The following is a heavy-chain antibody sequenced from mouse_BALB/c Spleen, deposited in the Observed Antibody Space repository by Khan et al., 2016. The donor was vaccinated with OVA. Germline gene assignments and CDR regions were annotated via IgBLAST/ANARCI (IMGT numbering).Heavy chain of an antibody. V-gene: IGHV9-1*02. CDR2: INTYTGEP. Sequence: QIQLVQSGPELKKPGETVKISCKASGYTFTNYGMNWVKQAPGKGLKWMGWINTYTGEPTYADDFKGRFVFSLETSASTAYLQISNLKNEDMTTYFWSRIPSYWYSDVWGAGTTVTVSS. J-gene: IGHJ1*01. CDR3: SRIPSYWYSDV. CDR1: GYTFTNYG.